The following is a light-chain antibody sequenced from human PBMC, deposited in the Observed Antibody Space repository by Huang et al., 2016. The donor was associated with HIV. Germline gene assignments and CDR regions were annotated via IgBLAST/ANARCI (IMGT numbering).Light chain of an antibody. CDR1: YNIDNY. Sequence: DIQVTQSPSSLSVSVGDRVTITCRAAYNIDNYLNCDQHKPGKAPILLIYGASNLQSGVPSRFSGSGSGTYFTLSISSLQPEDSAIYYCQQTHSTPWTFGQGTKVEIK. V-gene: IGKV1-39*01. CDR3: QQTHSTPWT. J-gene: IGKJ1*01. CDR2: GAS.